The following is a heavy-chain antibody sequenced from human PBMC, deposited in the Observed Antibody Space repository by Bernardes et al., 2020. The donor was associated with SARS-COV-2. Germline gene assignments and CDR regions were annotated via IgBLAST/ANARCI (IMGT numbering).Heavy chain of an antibody. J-gene: IGHJ4*02. CDR2: IYYRGST. CDR1: GGSMSSTYYY. CDR3: ARRTSPSVSWYGGYYFDS. D-gene: IGHD6-13*01. Sequence: SETLSLTRNVSGGSMSSTYYYWGWIRQPPGKGLEWIGNIYYRGSTYSNPSLKSRVTISVDTSKNQFSLRMSPVTAGDTAVYYCARRTSPSVSWYGGYYFDSWGRGILVTVSS. V-gene: IGHV4-39*01.